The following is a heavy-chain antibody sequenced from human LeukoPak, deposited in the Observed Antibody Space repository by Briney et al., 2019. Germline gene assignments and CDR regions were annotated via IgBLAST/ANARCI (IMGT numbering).Heavy chain of an antibody. J-gene: IGHJ6*02. D-gene: IGHD5/OR15-5a*01. Sequence: ASVKVSCKASGYTFSTYWIAWVRQMPGKGLEWMGIIYPSDSETRYSPSFQGQVTISVDKSISTAYLQWRSLKASDTAMYYCARRRAASTIYHYSMDFWGHGTTVIVSS. V-gene: IGHV5-51*01. CDR1: GYTFSTYW. CDR3: ARRRAASTIYHYSMDF. CDR2: IYPSDSET.